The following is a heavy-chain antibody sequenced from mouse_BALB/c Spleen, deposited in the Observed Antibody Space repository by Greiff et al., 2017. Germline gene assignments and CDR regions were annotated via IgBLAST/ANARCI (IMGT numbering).Heavy chain of an antibody. D-gene: IGHD2-1*01. J-gene: IGHJ2*01. Sequence: EVQVVESGGGLVKPGGSLKLSCAASGFTFSSYTMSWVRQTPEKRLEWVATISSGGSYTYYPDSVKGRFTISRDNAKNTLYLQMSSLKSEDTAMYYCTRDGNLDYWGQGTTLTVSS. CDR1: GFTFSSYT. CDR2: ISSGGSYT. V-gene: IGHV5-6-4*01. CDR3: TRDGNLDY.